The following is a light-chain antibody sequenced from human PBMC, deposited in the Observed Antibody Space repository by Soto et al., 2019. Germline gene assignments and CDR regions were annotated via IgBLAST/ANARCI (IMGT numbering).Light chain of an antibody. J-gene: IGLJ2*01. Sequence: QSVLTQPASVSGSPGQSITISCTGTSSDVGAYDYVSWYQQHPDKAPKLMIYEVSNRPSGISNRFSGSKSGNTASLTISGLQTEDEADYYCNSYTSSYTLVFGGGTKVTVL. CDR2: EVS. V-gene: IGLV2-14*01. CDR1: SSDVGAYDY. CDR3: NSYTSSYTLV.